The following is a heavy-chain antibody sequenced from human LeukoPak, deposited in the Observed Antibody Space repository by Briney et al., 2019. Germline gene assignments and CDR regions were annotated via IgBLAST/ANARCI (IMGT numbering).Heavy chain of an antibody. Sequence: ASVKVSCKASGYTFTGYYMHWVRQAPGQGLEWMGWINPNSGGTNYAQKFQGRVTMTRDTSISTAYMELSRLRSDDTAVYYCARDLRYSSGWLYDYWGQGTLVTVSS. V-gene: IGHV1-2*02. J-gene: IGHJ4*02. D-gene: IGHD6-19*01. CDR3: ARDLRYSSGWLYDY. CDR1: GYTFTGYY. CDR2: INPNSGGT.